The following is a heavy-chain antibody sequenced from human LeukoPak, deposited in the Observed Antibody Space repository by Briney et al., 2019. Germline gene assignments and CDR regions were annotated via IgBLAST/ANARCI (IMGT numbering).Heavy chain of an antibody. D-gene: IGHD4-17*01. CDR3: ARDLHDYGDYPVDY. V-gene: IGHV3-30-3*01. CDR2: ISYDGSNK. CDR1: GFTFGSYA. Sequence: AGGSLRLSCAASGFTFGSYAMHWVRQAPGKGLEWVAVISYDGSNKYYADSVKGRFTISRDNSKNTLYLQMNSLRAEDTAVYYCARDLHDYGDYPVDYWGQGTLVTVSS. J-gene: IGHJ4*02.